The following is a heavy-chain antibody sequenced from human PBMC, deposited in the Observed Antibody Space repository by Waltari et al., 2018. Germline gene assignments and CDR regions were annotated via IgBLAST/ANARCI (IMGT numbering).Heavy chain of an antibody. D-gene: IGHD1-20*01. V-gene: IGHV1-69-2*01. CDR3: ATAALSSGITGQGGAFDI. CDR1: GYTFTDYY. Sequence: EVQLVQSGAEVKQPGATVKISCKVSGYTFTDYYMHWVQQAPGKGLEWMGLVDPEDGETIYAEKFQGRVTITADTSTDTAYMELSSLRSEDTAVYYCATAALSSGITGQGGAFDIWGRGTMVTVSS. CDR2: VDPEDGET. J-gene: IGHJ3*02.